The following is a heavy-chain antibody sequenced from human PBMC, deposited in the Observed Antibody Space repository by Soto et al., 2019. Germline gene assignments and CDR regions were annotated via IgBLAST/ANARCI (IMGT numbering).Heavy chain of an antibody. J-gene: IGHJ4*02. Sequence: SVKVSCKASGYTFTGYYMHWVRQAPGQGLEWMGGIIPIFGTANYAQKFQGRVTITADKSTSTAYMELSSLRSEDTAVYYCARGSGDGYSRGLAFDYWGQGTLVTVSS. V-gene: IGHV1-69*06. CDR3: ARGSGDGYSRGLAFDY. D-gene: IGHD4-4*01. CDR2: IIPIFGTA. CDR1: GYTFTGYY.